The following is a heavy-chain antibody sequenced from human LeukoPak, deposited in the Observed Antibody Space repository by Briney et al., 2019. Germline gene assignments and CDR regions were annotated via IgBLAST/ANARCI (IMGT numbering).Heavy chain of an antibody. CDR2: INPNSGGT. J-gene: IGHJ4*02. CDR3: ARDEVSSSWYYYY. CDR1: GYTFTGYY. V-gene: IGHV1-2*02. Sequence: GASVKVSCTASGYTFTGYYMHWVRQAPGQGLEWMGWINPNSGGTNYAQKFQGRVTMTRDTSISTAYMELSRLRSDDTAVYYCARDEVSSSWYYYYWGQGTLVTVSS. D-gene: IGHD6-13*01.